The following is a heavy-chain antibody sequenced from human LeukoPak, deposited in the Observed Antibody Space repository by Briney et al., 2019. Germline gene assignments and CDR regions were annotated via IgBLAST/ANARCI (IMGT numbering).Heavy chain of an antibody. Sequence: GGSLRLSCTASGFTFSSYWMNWVRQAPGKGLEWVANIKQDGSEKYYVDSVKGRFTISRDNAKKSLYLQMNSLRAEDTAVYYCLVQSNYWGQGTLVTVSS. V-gene: IGHV3-7*05. CDR3: LVQSNY. CDR2: IKQDGSEK. D-gene: IGHD6-13*01. J-gene: IGHJ4*02. CDR1: GFTFSSYW.